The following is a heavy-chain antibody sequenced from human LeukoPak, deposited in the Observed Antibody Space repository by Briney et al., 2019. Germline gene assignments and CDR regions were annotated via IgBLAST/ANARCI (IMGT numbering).Heavy chain of an antibody. D-gene: IGHD6-6*01. CDR2: ISYDGSNK. CDR3: AKDTGSSWFDP. Sequence: GGSLRLSCAASGFTFSSYGMHWVRQAPGKGLEWVAVISYDGSNKYYADSVKGRLTISRDNSKNTLYLQMNSLRAEDTAVYYCAKDTGSSWFDPWGQGTLVTVSS. J-gene: IGHJ5*02. V-gene: IGHV3-30*18. CDR1: GFTFSSYG.